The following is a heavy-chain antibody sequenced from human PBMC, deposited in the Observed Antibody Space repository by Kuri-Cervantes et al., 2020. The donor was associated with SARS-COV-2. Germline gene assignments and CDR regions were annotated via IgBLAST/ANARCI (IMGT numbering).Heavy chain of an antibody. J-gene: IGHJ6*03. V-gene: IGHV1-69*13. CDR1: GYTFTSYG. CDR3: ARNPHSLTTYYYYYMDV. D-gene: IGHD1-14*01. Sequence: SVKVSCKASGYTFTSYGISWVRQAPGQGLEWMGGIIPNFGTANYAQKFQGRVTITADASTSTAYMELSSLRSEDTAVYYCARNPHSLTTYYYYYMDVWGKGTTVTVSS. CDR2: IIPNFGTA.